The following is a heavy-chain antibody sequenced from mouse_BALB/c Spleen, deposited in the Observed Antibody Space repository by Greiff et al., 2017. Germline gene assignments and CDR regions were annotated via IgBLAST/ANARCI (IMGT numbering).Heavy chain of an antibody. CDR2: IYPGNSDT. CDR1: GYSFTSYW. Sequence: EVQLQQSGTVLARPGASVKMSCKASGYSFTSYWMHWVKQRPGQGLEWIGAIYPGNSDTSYNQKFKGKAKLTAVTSASTAYMELSSLTNEDSAVYYCTRRGKTGTADYWGQGTTLTVSS. CDR3: TRRGKTGTADY. J-gene: IGHJ2*01. V-gene: IGHV1-5*01. D-gene: IGHD4-1*01.